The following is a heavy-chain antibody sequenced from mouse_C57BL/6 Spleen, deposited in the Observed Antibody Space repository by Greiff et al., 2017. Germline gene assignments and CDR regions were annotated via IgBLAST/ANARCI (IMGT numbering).Heavy chain of an antibody. CDR1: GFNIKDYY. J-gene: IGHJ2*01. V-gene: IGHV14-2*01. CDR3: ARSDYYGRKYYLDY. Sequence: VQLQQSGAELVKPGASVKLSCTASGFNIKDYYMHWVKQRTEQGLEWIGRIDPEDGDTKYAPKFQGKATITADTSSNTAYLQLSSLTSEDTAVYYCARSDYYGRKYYLDYWGQGTTLTVSS. CDR2: IDPEDGDT. D-gene: IGHD1-1*01.